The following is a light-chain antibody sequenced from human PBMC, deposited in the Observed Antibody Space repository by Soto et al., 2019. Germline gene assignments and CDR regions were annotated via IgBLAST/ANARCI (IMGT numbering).Light chain of an antibody. V-gene: IGLV2-18*02. CDR1: SSDVGSYDR. CDR2: EVS. J-gene: IGLJ1*01. Sequence: QSVLTQPPSVSGSPGQSVTISSTGTSSDVGSYDRVSWYQQPPATAPKLMIYEVSNRPSGVPDRFSGSKSGNTASLTISGLQAEDEADYYCSSWTSSSTFVFGTGTKVTVL. CDR3: SSWTSSSTFV.